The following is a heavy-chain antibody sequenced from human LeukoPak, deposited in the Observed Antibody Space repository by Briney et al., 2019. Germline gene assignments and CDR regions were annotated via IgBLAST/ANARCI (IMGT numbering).Heavy chain of an antibody. CDR3: AKDEGYSRN. J-gene: IGHJ4*02. V-gene: IGHV3-30*18. Sequence: GGSLRLSCAASGFTFITYGMHWVRQAPGKGLEWVAVISYDGSNKYYADSVKGRFTISRDNSKNTLYLQMNSLRAEDTAVYYFAKDEGYSRNWGQGTLVTVSS. CDR1: GFTFITYG. D-gene: IGHD1-26*01. CDR2: ISYDGSNK.